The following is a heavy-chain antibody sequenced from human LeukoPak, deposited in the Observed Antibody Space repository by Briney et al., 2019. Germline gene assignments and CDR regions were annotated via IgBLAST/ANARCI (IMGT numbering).Heavy chain of an antibody. CDR3: ARGRFSYDSSGYYPFVYFDY. CDR2: INHSGST. Sequence: SETLSLTCTVSGGTFSGYYWSWIRQPPGKGLEWIGEINHSGSTNYNPSLKSRVTISVDTSKNQFSLKLSSVTAADTAVYYCARGRFSYDSSGYYPFVYFDYWGQGTLVTVSS. J-gene: IGHJ4*02. CDR1: GGTFSGYY. D-gene: IGHD3-22*01. V-gene: IGHV4-34*01.